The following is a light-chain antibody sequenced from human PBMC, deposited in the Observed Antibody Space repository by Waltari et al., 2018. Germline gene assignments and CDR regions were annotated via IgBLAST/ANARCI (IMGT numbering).Light chain of an antibody. Sequence: SYVLTQPPSVSVAPGETARITCGGNNIGSKSVHWYQQEPGQAPILVIYYNNDRPSGIPERFSGSNSGNTATLTISRVDAGDEADDYCQVWDSDSDHVVFGGGTKLAVL. J-gene: IGLJ2*01. CDR2: YNN. CDR1: NIGSKS. CDR3: QVWDSDSDHVV. V-gene: IGLV3-21*01.